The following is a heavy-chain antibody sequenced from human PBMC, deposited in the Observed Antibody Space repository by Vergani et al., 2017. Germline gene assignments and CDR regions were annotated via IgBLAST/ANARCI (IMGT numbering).Heavy chain of an antibody. V-gene: IGHV3-15*01. CDR2: IKSKTDGGTT. Sequence: EVQLVESGGGLVKPGGSLRLSCAASGFTFSNAWMSWVRQAPGKGLEWVGRIKSKTDGGTTDYAAPVKGRFTISRDASKNTLYLQMNSLKTEDTAVYYCTTSPQYYYDSSGYSRPFDYWGQGTLVTVSS. J-gene: IGHJ4*02. CDR3: TTSPQYYYDSSGYSRPFDY. CDR1: GFTFSNAW. D-gene: IGHD3-22*01.